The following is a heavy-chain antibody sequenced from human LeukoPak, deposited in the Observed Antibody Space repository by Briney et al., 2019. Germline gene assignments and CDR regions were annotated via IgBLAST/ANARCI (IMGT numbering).Heavy chain of an antibody. Sequence: GALRLSCSASGFIFTSYTMSWARQSPGTGLEWVSSISSSSSHIYYAGSVKGRFTISKDNPKNSLYLQMNSLRAEDTAVYYCARGQFWSGYSIWGQGTLVTVSS. CDR3: ARGQFWSGYSI. J-gene: IGHJ4*02. CDR1: GFIFTSYT. D-gene: IGHD3-3*02. CDR2: ISSSSSHI. V-gene: IGHV3-21*01.